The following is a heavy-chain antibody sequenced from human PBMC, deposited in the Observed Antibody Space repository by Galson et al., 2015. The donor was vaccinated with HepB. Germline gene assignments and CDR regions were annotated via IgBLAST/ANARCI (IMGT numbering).Heavy chain of an antibody. J-gene: IGHJ5*02. D-gene: IGHD1-20*01. Sequence: SVKVSCKASGGTFSSYAISWVRQAPGQGLEWMGGIIPIFGTANYAQKFQGRVTITADESTSTAYMELSSLRSEDTAVYYCASGANWNDFNIWFDPWGQGTLVTVSS. CDR3: ASGANWNDFNIWFDP. CDR1: GGTFSSYA. CDR2: IIPIFGTA. V-gene: IGHV1-69*13.